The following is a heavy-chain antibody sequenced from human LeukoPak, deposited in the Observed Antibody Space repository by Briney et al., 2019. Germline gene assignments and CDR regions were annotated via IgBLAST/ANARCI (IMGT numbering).Heavy chain of an antibody. CDR3: ARGLVLRYFVAFDY. Sequence: GRSLRLSCAASGFTFSSYAMHWVRQAPGKGLEWVAVISYDGSNKYYADSVKGRFTISRDNSKNTLYPQMNSLRAEDTAVYYCARGLVLRYFVAFDYWGQGTLVTVSS. V-gene: IGHV3-30*04. J-gene: IGHJ4*02. CDR2: ISYDGSNK. CDR1: GFTFSSYA. D-gene: IGHD3-9*01.